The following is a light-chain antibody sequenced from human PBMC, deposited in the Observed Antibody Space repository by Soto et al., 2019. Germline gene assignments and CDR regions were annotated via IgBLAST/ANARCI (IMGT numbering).Light chain of an antibody. J-gene: IGLJ1*01. CDR2: EVS. CDR1: TGDVGAYNH. Sequence: QSALTQPASVSGSPGQSITISCTGTTGDVGAYNHVSWYQQYPGKAPKLMIYEVSYRPSGVSNRFSGSKSGNTASLTISGLQAEDEAEYYCNSFTSSSTSFTSSSIHYVLGTGTKVTVL. V-gene: IGLV2-14*01. CDR3: NSFTSSSTSFTSSSIHYV.